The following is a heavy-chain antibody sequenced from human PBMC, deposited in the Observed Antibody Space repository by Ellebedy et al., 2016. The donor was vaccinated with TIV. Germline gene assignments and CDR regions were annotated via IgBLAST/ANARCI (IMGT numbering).Heavy chain of an antibody. D-gene: IGHD3-10*01. CDR1: GFLLSTSGMC. CDR2: IDWDDDK. J-gene: IGHJ6*02. CDR3: ARILCDSGKYGMDV. V-gene: IGHV2-70*11. Sequence: SGPTLVKPTQTLTLTCTFSGFLLSTSGMCVSWIRQPPGKALEWLARIDWDDDKYYSTSLKTRLTISKDTSKNQVVLTMTNMDPVDTATYYCARILCDSGKYGMDVWGQGTTVTVSS.